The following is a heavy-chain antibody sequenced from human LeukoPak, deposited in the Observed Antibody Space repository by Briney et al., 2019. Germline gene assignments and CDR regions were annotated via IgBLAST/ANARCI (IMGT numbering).Heavy chain of an antibody. CDR3: VREARGYHYTYFDY. Sequence: GGSLRLSCTASGFTLGSHDMHWVRQSLGQGLEWVAAVSSGFHPFFADFVQGRFHVSREDARNSLYLQMNSLRAGDTAVYYCVREARGYHYTYFDYWGQGTLVTVSS. D-gene: IGHD5-18*01. CDR2: VSSGFHP. V-gene: IGHV3-13*05. CDR1: GFTLGSHD. J-gene: IGHJ4*02.